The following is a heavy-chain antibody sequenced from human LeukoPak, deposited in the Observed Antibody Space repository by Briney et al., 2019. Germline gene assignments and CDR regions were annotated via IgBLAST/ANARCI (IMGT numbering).Heavy chain of an antibody. V-gene: IGHV1-2*02. J-gene: IGHJ4*02. D-gene: IGHD4-17*01. Sequence: ASVKVSCKASGYTFTGYYIHWVRQAPGQGLEWMGWINPNRGGTSYAQKFQGRVTMTRDTSINTVYMELSRLRSDDTAVYYCARVPSDGDHYDYWGQGTLVTVSS. CDR2: INPNRGGT. CDR1: GYTFTGYY. CDR3: ARVPSDGDHYDY.